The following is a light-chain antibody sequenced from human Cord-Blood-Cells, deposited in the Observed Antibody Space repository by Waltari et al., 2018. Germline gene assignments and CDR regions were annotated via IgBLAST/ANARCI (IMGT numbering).Light chain of an antibody. CDR3: SSYTSSSTWV. CDR1: SSDVGGYNH. V-gene: IGLV2-14*01. J-gene: IGLJ3*02. CDR2: DVS. Sequence: QSALTQPASVSGSPGQSITISCTGTSSDVGGYNHGSWYQQHPGKAPNLMIYDVSNRPSGVSNRFSGSKSGNTASLTISGLQAEDEADYYCSSYTSSSTWVFGGGTKLTVL.